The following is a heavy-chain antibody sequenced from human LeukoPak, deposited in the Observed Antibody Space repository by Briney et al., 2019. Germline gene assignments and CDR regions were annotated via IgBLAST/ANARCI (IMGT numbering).Heavy chain of an antibody. D-gene: IGHD5-18*01. CDR2: IGTAGDT. V-gene: IGHV3-13*01. CDR3: ARGTGGYSLPRGGELYFDY. CDR1: GFTFSSYD. J-gene: IGHJ4*02. Sequence: GGSLRLSCAASGFTFSSYDMHWVRQATGKGLEWVSAIGTAGDTYYPGSVKGRFTISRENAKNSLYLQMNSLGAGDTAVYYYARGTGGYSLPRGGELYFDYWGQGTLVTVSS.